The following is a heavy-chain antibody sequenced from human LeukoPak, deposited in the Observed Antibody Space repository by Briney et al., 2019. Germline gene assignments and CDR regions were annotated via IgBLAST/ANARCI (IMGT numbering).Heavy chain of an antibody. D-gene: IGHD3-10*01. CDR3: ARAYGSGSYYTDY. V-gene: IGHV4-59*01. CDR1: GGSSSSYY. CDR2: ISYSGST. J-gene: IGHJ4*02. Sequence: PSETLSLTCTVSGGSSSSYYWSWIRQPPGKGLEGIGYISYSGSTNYNPSLKSQVTMSVDTSKNQFSLRLSSVTAADTAVYYCARAYGSGSYYTDYWGQGTLVTVSS.